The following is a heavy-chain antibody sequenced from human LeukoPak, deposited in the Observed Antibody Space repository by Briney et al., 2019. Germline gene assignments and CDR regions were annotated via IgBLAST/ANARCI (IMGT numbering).Heavy chain of an antibody. V-gene: IGHV4-59*08. Sequence: PSETLSLTCTVSGGSISSYYWSWLRQPPGKGLEWIGYIYYSGSTNYNPSLKSRVTISVDTSKNQFSLKLSSVTAADTAVYYCARHQVLEFFDYWGQGTLVTVSS. J-gene: IGHJ4*02. CDR2: IYYSGST. CDR1: GGSISSYY. CDR3: ARHQVLEFFDY. D-gene: IGHD2-8*01.